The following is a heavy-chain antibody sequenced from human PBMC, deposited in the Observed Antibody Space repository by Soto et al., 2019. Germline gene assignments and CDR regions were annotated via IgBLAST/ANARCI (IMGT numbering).Heavy chain of an antibody. D-gene: IGHD3-10*01. CDR2: ISGSGDIT. CDR3: GVRPVVNTVNFFNY. V-gene: IGHV3-23*01. J-gene: IGHJ4*02. Sequence: PGGSLRLSCAASGFTFSRYAMGWVRQAPGKGLEWVSSISGSGDITYHADSVKGRFTISRDSSKKTLFLQMNSLTVEDRATFFCGVRPVVNTVNFFNYGAQETLVTVSS. CDR1: GFTFSRYA.